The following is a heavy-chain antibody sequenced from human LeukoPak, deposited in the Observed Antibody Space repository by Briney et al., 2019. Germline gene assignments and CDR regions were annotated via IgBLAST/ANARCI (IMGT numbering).Heavy chain of an antibody. CDR2: IHSGGST. CDR1: GFTVSSNY. D-gene: IGHD3-22*01. Sequence: PGGSLRLSCAASGFTVSSNYMSWVRQAPGKGLEWVSVIHSGGSTYHADSVKGRFTISRDNSKNTLYLQMNSLRAEDTAVYYCARGSGGYYDSGRRYYYGMDVWGQGTTVTVSS. J-gene: IGHJ6*02. CDR3: ARGSGGYYDSGRRYYYGMDV. V-gene: IGHV3-66*01.